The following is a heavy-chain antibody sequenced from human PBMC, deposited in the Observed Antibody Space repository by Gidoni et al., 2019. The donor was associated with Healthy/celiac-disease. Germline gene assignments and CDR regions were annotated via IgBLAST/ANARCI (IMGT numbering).Heavy chain of an antibody. J-gene: IGHJ4*02. CDR2: ISGSGGST. V-gene: IGHV3-23*01. CDR1: GFTFSSYA. Sequence: EVQLLESGGGLVQPGGSLRLPCAASGFTFSSYAMSWVRQAPGKGMEWVSAISGSGGSTYCADSVKGRFTISRDNSKNTLYLQMNSLRAEDTAVYYCAKLGDYGGNRCWGQGTLVTVSS. CDR3: AKLGDYGGNRC. D-gene: IGHD4-17*01.